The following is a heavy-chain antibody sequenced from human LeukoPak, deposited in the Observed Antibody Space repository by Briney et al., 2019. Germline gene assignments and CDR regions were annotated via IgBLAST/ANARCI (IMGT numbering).Heavy chain of an antibody. CDR1: GFTFDDYT. CDR2: ISWDGVST. D-gene: IGHD1-26*01. Sequence: GGSLRLSCAASGFTFDDYTMHWVRQAPGKGLEWVSLISWDGVSTYYADSVKGRFTISRDNSKNSLYLLLNSLRTEDTAFYYCAKDGGSGATRPIDFWGQGTLVTVSS. V-gene: IGHV3-43*01. J-gene: IGHJ4*02. CDR3: AKDGGSGATRPIDF.